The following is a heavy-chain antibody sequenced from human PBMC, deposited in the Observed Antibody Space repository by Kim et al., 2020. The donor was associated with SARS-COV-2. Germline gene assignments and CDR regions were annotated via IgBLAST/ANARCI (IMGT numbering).Heavy chain of an antibody. D-gene: IGHD2-2*01. CDR1: GFTFSSYD. Sequence: GGSLRLSCAASGFTFSSYDMHWVRQATGKGLEWVSAIGTAGDTYYPGSVKGRFTISRENAKNSLYLQMNSLRAGDTAVYYCARVALPPAGDSLVYWYVDLWGRGTLVTASS. CDR3: ARVALPPAGDSLVYWYVDL. CDR2: IGTAGDT. J-gene: IGHJ2*01. V-gene: IGHV3-13*01.